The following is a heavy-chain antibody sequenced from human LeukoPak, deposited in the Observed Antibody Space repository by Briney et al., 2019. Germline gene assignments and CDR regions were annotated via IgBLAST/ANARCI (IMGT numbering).Heavy chain of an antibody. CDR1: GFTFGSYA. V-gene: IGHV3-30-3*01. J-gene: IGHJ4*02. CDR2: LSCYGSNK. Sequence: PGRSLRLSCGAPGFTFGSYAMHWGRRAPGKGLGRVAGLSCYGSNKYYADSVKGRVTISRDNSNNTLYLQMNSLRAEDPAVYYCARGGGRGYYDSSGYGLHWGQGTLVTVSS. CDR3: ARGGGRGYYDSSGYGLH. D-gene: IGHD3-22*01.